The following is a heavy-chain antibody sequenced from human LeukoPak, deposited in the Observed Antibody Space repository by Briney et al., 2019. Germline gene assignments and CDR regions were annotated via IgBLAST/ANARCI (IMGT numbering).Heavy chain of an antibody. J-gene: IGHJ3*02. CDR2: IYYSGST. D-gene: IGHD6-13*01. CDR1: GGSISSYY. CDR3: ARERVAGYSSSWYEWDAFDI. V-gene: IGHV4-59*01. Sequence: SETLSLTCTVSGGSISSYYWSWIRQPPGKGLEWIGYIYYSGSTNYNPSLKSRVAISVDTSKSQFSLKLSSVTAADTAVYYCARERVAGYSSSWYEWDAFDIWGQGTMVTVSS.